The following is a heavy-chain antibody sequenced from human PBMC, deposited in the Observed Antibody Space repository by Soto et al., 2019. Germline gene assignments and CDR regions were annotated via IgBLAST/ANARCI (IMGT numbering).Heavy chain of an antibody. CDR3: ARGGDYYDSGLYGLEV. V-gene: IGHV4-38-2*01. CDR2: IYHSGGT. Sequence: SETLSLTCAVSGYSINTGYYWGWIRQPPGKGLEWIAIIYHSGGTYSNPSLKSRVTMSVDTSKNQFSMKLSSVTAADTAVYYCARGGDYYDSGLYGLEVWGQGTTVTDSS. J-gene: IGHJ6*02. D-gene: IGHD3-16*01. CDR1: GYSINTGYY.